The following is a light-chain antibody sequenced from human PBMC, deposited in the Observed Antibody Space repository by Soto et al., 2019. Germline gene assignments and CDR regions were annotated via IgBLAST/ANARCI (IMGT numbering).Light chain of an antibody. CDR2: GAS. CDR3: QQYHDYSPRT. CDR1: QSVNIY. V-gene: IGKV3D-15*01. J-gene: IGKJ1*01. Sequence: EIVMTQSPATLSVSPGERATLSCRASQSVNIYLAWYQQKPGQAPRLLIFGASYRATGIPARFSGSGSGTEFNLTISSLQPDDFATYYCQQYHDYSPRTFGQGTKVEI.